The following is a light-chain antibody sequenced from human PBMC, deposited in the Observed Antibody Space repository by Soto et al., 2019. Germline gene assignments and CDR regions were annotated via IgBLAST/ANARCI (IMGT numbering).Light chain of an antibody. V-gene: IGKV3-11*01. CDR1: QSFRGL. CDR3: KQRSNWPIT. CDR2: DAY. J-gene: IGKJ5*01. Sequence: EVVLTQSPVTLSLSPGERATLSCRASQSFRGLLAWYQQKPGQAPRLLIYDAYNRATGIPPRFSGSGSGTDFTLTISRLEPEDFAVYYCKQRSNWPITFGQGTRLEIK.